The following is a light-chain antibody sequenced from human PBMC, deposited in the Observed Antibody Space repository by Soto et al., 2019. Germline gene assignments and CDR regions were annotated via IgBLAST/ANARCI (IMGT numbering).Light chain of an antibody. J-gene: IGLJ1*01. CDR2: EVS. V-gene: IGLV2-8*01. CDR1: TNDVGDYNY. CDR3: SSYAGSSNV. Sequence: QSALTQPASVSGSPGQSITISCTGTTNDVGDYNYVAWYQQHSGKVPRLMIYEVSNRPSGVPDRFSGSKSGNTASLTVSGLQAEDEADYYCSSYAGSSNVFGTGTKVTVL.